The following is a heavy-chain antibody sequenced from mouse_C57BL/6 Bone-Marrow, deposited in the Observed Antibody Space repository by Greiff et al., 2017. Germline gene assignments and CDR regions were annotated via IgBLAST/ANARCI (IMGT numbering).Heavy chain of an antibody. CDR1: GFTFTDYY. D-gene: IGHD1-1*01. CDR3: ARGDYYGSSYGYWYFDV. J-gene: IGHJ1*03. V-gene: IGHV7-3*01. CDR2: IRNKANGYTT. Sequence: DVQLVESGGGLVQPGGSLSLSCAASGFTFTDYYMSWVRQPPGKALEWLGFIRNKANGYTTEYSASVKGRFTISRDNSQSILYLQMNALRAEDSATYYCARGDYYGSSYGYWYFDVWGTGTTVTVSS.